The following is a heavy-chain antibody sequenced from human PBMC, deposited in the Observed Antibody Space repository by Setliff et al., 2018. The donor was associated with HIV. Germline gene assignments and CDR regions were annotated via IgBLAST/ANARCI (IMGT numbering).Heavy chain of an antibody. CDR2: LYSGGTT. D-gene: IGHD4-17*01. Sequence: PSETLSLTCSVSGVSVDDYYWSWIRQPAGKGLEWIGRLYSGGTTNYNPSLKSRLTMSVDTSNNKFSLKLNSVTAADTAVYYCARDRDRKDTTYVRFDYWGQGILVTVSS. CDR3: ARDRDRKDTTYVRFDY. V-gene: IGHV4-4*07. J-gene: IGHJ4*02. CDR1: GVSVDDYY.